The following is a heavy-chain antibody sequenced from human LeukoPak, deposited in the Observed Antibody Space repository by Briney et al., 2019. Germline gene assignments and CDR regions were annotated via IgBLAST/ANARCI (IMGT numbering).Heavy chain of an antibody. CDR2: IYPGDSDT. J-gene: IGHJ4*02. D-gene: IGHD1-14*01. Sequence: GQSLKISCKGSGYSFTSYWIGWVRQMPGKGMEWMGIIYPGDSDTRYSPSFQGQVTISADKSISTAYLQWSSLKASDAAMYYCARLPDVYGPLGFDYWGQGTLVTVSS. CDR1: GYSFTSYW. CDR3: ARLPDVYGPLGFDY. V-gene: IGHV5-51*01.